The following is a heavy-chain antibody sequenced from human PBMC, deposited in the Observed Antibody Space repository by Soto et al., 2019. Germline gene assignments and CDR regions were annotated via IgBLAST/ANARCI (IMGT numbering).Heavy chain of an antibody. D-gene: IGHD2-8*02. CDR2: IFPNDDRT. CDR1: GSTSTITA. Sequence: DVQLLESGGRLAQPGGSLRLSCAASGSTSTITAMTWIRQAPGKGLEWVSTIFPNDDRTFYSASVRGRFTVSRDKSTNTLFLQMTGLSAGDSAMYFCAHTEGRLSPRLSGARPILVGGPVGFDYWGRGTLVAVS. CDR3: AHTEGRLSPRLSGARPILVGGPVGFDY. J-gene: IGHJ4*02. V-gene: IGHV3-23*01.